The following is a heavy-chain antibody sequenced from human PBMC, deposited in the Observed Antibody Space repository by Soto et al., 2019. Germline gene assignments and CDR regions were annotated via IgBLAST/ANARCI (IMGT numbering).Heavy chain of an antibody. CDR3: AKRGGAAAGTGHFDY. V-gene: IGHV3-23*01. CDR2: ISGSGITT. Sequence: EVQLLESGGGLVQPGGSLRLSCAPSGFTFSRYAMSWDRQAPGKGLEWVSAISGSGITTYYADPVKGRFTISRDNSKNTLYLQMNSLRAEDTAVYYCAKRGGAAAGTGHFDYWGQGTLVTVSS. J-gene: IGHJ4*02. CDR1: GFTFSRYA. D-gene: IGHD6-13*01.